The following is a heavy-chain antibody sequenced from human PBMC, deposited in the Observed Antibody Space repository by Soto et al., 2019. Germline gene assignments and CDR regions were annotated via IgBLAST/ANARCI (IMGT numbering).Heavy chain of an antibody. V-gene: IGHV4-61*01. Sequence: QVQLQDSGPGLVKPSETLSLTCTVSGGSVSSPTYYWSWIRQPPGKGLECIGYMYYSGSTNYNPSLKSRVTISLDTAQIKSSQQLSSVPAAETAVYYCEGGRRHVNNWFDPWGKGNPVTVSS. CDR2: MYYSGST. J-gene: IGHJ5*02. CDR1: GGSVSSPTYY. CDR3: EGGRRHVNNWFDP. D-gene: IGHD3-16*01.